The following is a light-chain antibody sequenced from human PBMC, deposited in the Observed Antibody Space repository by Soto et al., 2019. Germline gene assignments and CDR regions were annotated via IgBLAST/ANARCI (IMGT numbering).Light chain of an antibody. Sequence: QSVLTQAASVSGSPGQSITISCTGTSSDVGSYNFVSWYQQYPGKAPKLMIYEVSKRPSGVSNRFSGSKSGNTASLTISGLQGEDEADYCCCSYAGSNTFFFVYVTGTKLTVL. CDR2: EVS. CDR1: SSDVGSYNF. V-gene: IGLV2-23*02. CDR3: CSYAGSNTFFFV. J-gene: IGLJ1*01.